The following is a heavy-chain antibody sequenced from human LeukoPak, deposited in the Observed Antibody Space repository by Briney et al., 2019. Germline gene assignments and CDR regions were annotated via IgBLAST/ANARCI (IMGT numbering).Heavy chain of an antibody. V-gene: IGHV1-8*01. J-gene: IGHJ6*02. Sequence: ASVKVSCKASGYTFTSYDSNWVRQATGQGLEWMGWMNPNSGNTGYAQKFQGRVTMTRNTSISTAYMELSGLRSEDPDVYYCARGVGGFWSGYIIYYYYGMDVWGQGTTVTVSS. CDR3: ARGVGGFWSGYIIYYYYGMDV. CDR2: MNPNSGNT. CDR1: GYTFTSYD. D-gene: IGHD3-3*01.